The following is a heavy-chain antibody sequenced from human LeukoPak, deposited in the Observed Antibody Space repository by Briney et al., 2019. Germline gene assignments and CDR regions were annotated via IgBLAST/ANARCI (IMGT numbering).Heavy chain of an antibody. CDR2: IKQDGSEK. D-gene: IGHD3-22*01. V-gene: IGHV3-7*01. Sequence: GGSLRLSCAASGFTFSSYWMSWVRQAPGKGLEWVANIKQDGSEKYYVDSVKGRFTISRDNAKNSLYLLMNSLRAEGTALYYCARGIYYYDSSGYFGFDYWGQGTLVTVSS. J-gene: IGHJ4*02. CDR3: ARGIYYYDSSGYFGFDY. CDR1: GFTFSSYW.